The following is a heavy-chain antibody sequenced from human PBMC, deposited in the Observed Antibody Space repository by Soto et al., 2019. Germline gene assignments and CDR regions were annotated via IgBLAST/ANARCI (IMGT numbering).Heavy chain of an antibody. Sequence: PGGSLRLSCVVSGFTFSSNHVNWVRQAPGKGLEWISYISSTYEIWYADSVKGRFTISRDNGRNSLFLQMSSLRDEDTAVYYCARDRDWALDYWGLGTLVTVSS. CDR3: ARDRDWALDY. V-gene: IGHV3-48*02. CDR2: ISSTYEI. D-gene: IGHD2-21*02. J-gene: IGHJ4*02. CDR1: GFTFSSNH.